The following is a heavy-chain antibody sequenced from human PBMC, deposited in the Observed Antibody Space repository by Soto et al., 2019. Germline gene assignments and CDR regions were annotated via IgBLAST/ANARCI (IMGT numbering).Heavy chain of an antibody. Sequence: SETLSLTCTVSGGSISSGGYYWSWIRQHPGKGLEWIGYIYYSGSTYYNPSLKSRVTISVDTSKNQFSLKLSSVTAADTAVYYCARFWRGPAAIYYYYGMAVWGQGTTVTVSS. CDR3: ARFWRGPAAIYYYYGMAV. V-gene: IGHV4-31*03. CDR1: GGSISSGGYY. J-gene: IGHJ6*02. CDR2: IYYSGST. D-gene: IGHD2-2*01.